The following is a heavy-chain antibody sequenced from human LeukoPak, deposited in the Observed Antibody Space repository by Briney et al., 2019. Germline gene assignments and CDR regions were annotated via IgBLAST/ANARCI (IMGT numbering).Heavy chain of an antibody. CDR2: IYYSGST. CDR1: GGSISSYY. J-gene: IGHJ4*02. CDR3: ASGDGYMDY. V-gene: IGHV4-59*01. D-gene: IGHD5-24*01. Sequence: PSETLSLTCTVSGGSISSYYWSWIRQPPGKGLEWIGYIYYSGSTNYNPSLKSRVTISVDTSKNQFSLKLSSVTAADTAVYYCASGDGYMDYWGQGTLVTVSS.